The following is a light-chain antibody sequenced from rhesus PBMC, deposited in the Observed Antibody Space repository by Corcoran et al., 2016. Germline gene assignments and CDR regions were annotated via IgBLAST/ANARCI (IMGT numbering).Light chain of an antibody. CDR2: KTS. CDR3: QQSYGTPRT. J-gene: IGKJ1*01. V-gene: IGKV1-74*01. Sequence: DIQMTQSPSSLSASVGDRVTLTCRASENVNKYLNWYQQKPGKAPKLLLNKTSTLQSGGPSRFSGGGSGTDYTFTSSSLQSEDVATYYCQQSYGTPRTFGQGTKVEIK. CDR1: ENVNKY.